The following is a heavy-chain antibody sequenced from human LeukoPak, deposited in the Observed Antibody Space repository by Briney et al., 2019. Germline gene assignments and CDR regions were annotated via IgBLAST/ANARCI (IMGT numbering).Heavy chain of an antibody. Sequence: SETLSLTCSVSGGSISSYYWNWIRQSPGKGLEWIGYIYYSGNTNYNPSLKSRVTISVDTCKNQFSLKLSSVTAADTAVYYCAKNGGYYYGSGNWFDPWGQGTLVTVSS. CDR2: IYYSGNT. CDR1: GGSISSYY. D-gene: IGHD3-10*01. CDR3: AKNGGYYYGSGNWFDP. J-gene: IGHJ5*02. V-gene: IGHV4-59*01.